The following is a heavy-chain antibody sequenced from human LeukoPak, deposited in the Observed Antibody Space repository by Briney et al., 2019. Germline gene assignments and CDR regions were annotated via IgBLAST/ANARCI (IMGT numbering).Heavy chain of an antibody. CDR3: ARLRFDFWSGYTHPYFDY. J-gene: IGHJ4*02. CDR1: GGSISSSSHS. D-gene: IGHD3-3*01. CDR2: IYYSGTT. Sequence: KPSETLSLTCTVSGGSISSSSHSWGWIRQPPGKGLEWIGSIYYSGTTYYNPSLKSRVTISVDTSKIQFSLKLSSVAATDTAVYFCARLRFDFWSGYTHPYFDYWGQGTLVTVSS. V-gene: IGHV4-39*01.